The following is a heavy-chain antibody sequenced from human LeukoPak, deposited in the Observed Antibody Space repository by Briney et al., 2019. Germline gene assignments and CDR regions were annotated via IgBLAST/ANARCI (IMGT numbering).Heavy chain of an antibody. CDR1: GFTFSSYS. V-gene: IGHV3-21*01. J-gene: IGHJ3*02. CDR2: ISSSSSYI. Sequence: GGSLRLSCAASGFTFSSYSMNWVRQAPGKGLEWASSISSSSSYIYYADSVKGRFTISRDNAKNSLYLQMNSLRAEDTAVYYCATGTGTTFIMAAFDIWGQGTMVTVCS. CDR3: ATGTGTTFIMAAFDI. D-gene: IGHD1-1*01.